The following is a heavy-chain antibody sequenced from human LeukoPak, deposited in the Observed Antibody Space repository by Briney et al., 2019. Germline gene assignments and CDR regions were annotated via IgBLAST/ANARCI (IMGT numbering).Heavy chain of an antibody. V-gene: IGHV4-34*01. CDR2: INHSGST. CDR1: GGSFSGYY. D-gene: IGHD6-19*01. Sequence: SETLSLTCAVYGGSFSGYYWSWIRQPPGKGLEWIGEINHSGSTNYNPSLKSRVTISVDTSKNQFPLKLSSVTAADTAVYYCAINGYSSGWYGGNYWGQGTLVTVSS. CDR3: AINGYSSGWYGGNY. J-gene: IGHJ4*02.